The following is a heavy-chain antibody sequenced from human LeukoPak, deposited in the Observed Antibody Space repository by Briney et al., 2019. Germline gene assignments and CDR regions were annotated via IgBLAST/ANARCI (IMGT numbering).Heavy chain of an antibody. Sequence: ASVKVSCKASGYTFTSYGISWVRQAPGQGLEWMGWISAYNGNTNYAQKLQGRVTMTTDTSTSTAYMELRSLRSDDTAVYYRARGGDILTGYYPEYFDYWGQGTLVTVSS. CDR2: ISAYNGNT. V-gene: IGHV1-18*01. CDR3: ARGGDILTGYYPEYFDY. J-gene: IGHJ4*02. D-gene: IGHD3-9*01. CDR1: GYTFTSYG.